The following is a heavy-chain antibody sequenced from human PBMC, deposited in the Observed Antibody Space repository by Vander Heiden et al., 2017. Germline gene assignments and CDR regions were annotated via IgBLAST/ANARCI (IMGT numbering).Heavy chain of an antibody. CDR1: GFTFSSYS. V-gene: IGHV3-48*02. CDR3: ARDLRTPYDSSGYYYYYYGMDV. Sequence: EVQLVESGGGLVQPGGSLRLSCAASGFTFSSYSMNWVRQAPGKGLEWVSYISSSSSTIYYADSVKGRFTISRDNAKNSLYLQMNSLRDEDTAVYYCARDLRTPYDSSGYYYYYYGMDVWGRGTTVTVSS. J-gene: IGHJ6*02. CDR2: ISSSSSTI. D-gene: IGHD3-22*01.